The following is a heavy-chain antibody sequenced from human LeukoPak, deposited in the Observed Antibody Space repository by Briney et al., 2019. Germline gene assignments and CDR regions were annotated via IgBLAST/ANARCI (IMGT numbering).Heavy chain of an antibody. V-gene: IGHV3-23*01. Sequence: PGGSLRLSCAASGFTFSIYTMNWVRQAPGKGLEWVSIINYNGRNTYYADSVKGRFTISRDNSKNMVYLQMNRLRAEDTAIYYCPKDGHGPDSICPTDIAVAGYVDSWGQGTLVTVSS. CDR1: GFTFSIYT. CDR2: INYNGRNT. D-gene: IGHD6-19*01. CDR3: PKDGHGPDSICPTDIAVAGYVDS. J-gene: IGHJ4*02.